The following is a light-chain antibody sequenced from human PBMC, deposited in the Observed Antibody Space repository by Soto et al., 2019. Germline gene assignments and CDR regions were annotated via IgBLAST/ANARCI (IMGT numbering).Light chain of an antibody. CDR2: GAS. J-gene: IGKJ3*01. V-gene: IGKV3-20*01. CDR3: QHYGSSPGFT. CDR1: QSVRSSY. Sequence: EIVLTQSPGTLSLSPGERATLSCRASQSVRSSYLAWYQQKPGQAPRLLIYGASGRATGLPDRFSGSGSGTDFTLTISSREPEDFAVYDCQHYGSSPGFTFGPGTKVDIK.